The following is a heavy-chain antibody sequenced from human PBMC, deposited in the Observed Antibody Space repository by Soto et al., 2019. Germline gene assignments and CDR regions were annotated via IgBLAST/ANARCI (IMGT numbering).Heavy chain of an antibody. J-gene: IGHJ6*02. CDR3: VRDSSSWFYYYYGMDV. Sequence: QVQLKQSGPEVRKPGASVRVSCKASGYIFTNFGISWVRQAPGQGLEWMGWISGYNDNTHYAQKLQGRVSITTDTPTGTAYMDLRSLRSDDTAIYYCVRDSSSWFYYYYGMDVWGQGTTVTVSS. V-gene: IGHV1-18*01. CDR2: ISGYNDNT. D-gene: IGHD6-13*01. CDR1: GYIFTNFG.